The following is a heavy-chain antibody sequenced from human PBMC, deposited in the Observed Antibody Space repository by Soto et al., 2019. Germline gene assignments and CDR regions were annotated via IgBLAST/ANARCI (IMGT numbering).Heavy chain of an antibody. CDR3: ARGRYGDY. J-gene: IGHJ4*02. CDR2: ISAHNDNT. D-gene: IGHD1-1*01. Sequence: ASVKVSCKGSGYTFTSYGIAWVRQAPGQGLEWMGWISAHNDNTNYAPKVQGRVTVTRDTSTSTAYMDLRNLRSDDTAVYYCARGRYGDYWGQGARVTVPS. CDR1: GYTFTSYG. V-gene: IGHV1-18*01.